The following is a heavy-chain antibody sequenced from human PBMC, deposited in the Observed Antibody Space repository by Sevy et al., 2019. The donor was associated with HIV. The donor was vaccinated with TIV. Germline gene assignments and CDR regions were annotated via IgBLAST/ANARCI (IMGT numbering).Heavy chain of an antibody. CDR3: ARERVYCSGGSCKPGGWFDP. V-gene: IGHV1-2*02. J-gene: IGHJ5*02. D-gene: IGHD2-15*01. CDR1: GYTFTGYY. CDR2: INPNSGGT. Sequence: ASVKVSCKASGYTFTGYYMHWVRQAPGQGLEWMGWINPNSGGTNYAQKFQGRVTMTRDTSISTAYMVLSRLRSDDTAGDYCARERVYCSGGSCKPGGWFDPWGQGTLVTVSS.